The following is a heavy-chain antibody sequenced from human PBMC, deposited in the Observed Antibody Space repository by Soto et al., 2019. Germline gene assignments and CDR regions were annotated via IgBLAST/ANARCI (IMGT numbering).Heavy chain of an antibody. CDR1: GYSFTSYW. J-gene: IGHJ4*02. CDR2: IYPGDSGT. D-gene: IGHD6-13*01. V-gene: IGHV5-51*01. CDR3: ARPVAAAGGNFDY. Sequence: PGESLKISCKGSGYSFTSYWIGWVRQMPGKGLEWMGIIYPGDSGTRYSPSFQGQVTISADKSISTAYLQWSSLKASDTAMYYCARPVAAAGGNFDYWGQGTLVTVSS.